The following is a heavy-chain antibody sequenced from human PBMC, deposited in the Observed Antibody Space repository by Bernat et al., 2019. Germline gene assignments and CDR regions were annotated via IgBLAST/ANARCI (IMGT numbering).Heavy chain of an antibody. D-gene: IGHD4-23*01. Sequence: EVQLVQSGAEVKKPGESLKISCKGSGYSFTSYWIGWVRQMPGKGLEWMGIIYPGDSDTRYSPSFQGQVTISADKSISTAYLQWSSLKASDTAMYYCVRLTEDYGGNSAGMYFDYWGQGTLVTVSS. CDR1: GYSFTSYW. CDR2: IYPGDSDT. CDR3: VRLTEDYGGNSAGMYFDY. J-gene: IGHJ4*02. V-gene: IGHV5-51*01.